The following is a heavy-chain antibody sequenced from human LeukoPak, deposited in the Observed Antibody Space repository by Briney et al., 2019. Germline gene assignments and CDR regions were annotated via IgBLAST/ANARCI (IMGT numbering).Heavy chain of an antibody. V-gene: IGHV3-74*01. CDR2: INTDGLIT. D-gene: IGHD2-21*02. J-gene: IGHJ4*02. CDR1: GFSFSTYW. Sequence: VGSLRLSCAGSGFSFSTYWMHWVRQAPGKGLVWVSRINTDGLITNYADSVKGRFTISRDNVDNTVYLQVNSLRADDTAVYYCARGEYGDSPLDSWGQGTLVRVSS. CDR3: ARGEYGDSPLDS.